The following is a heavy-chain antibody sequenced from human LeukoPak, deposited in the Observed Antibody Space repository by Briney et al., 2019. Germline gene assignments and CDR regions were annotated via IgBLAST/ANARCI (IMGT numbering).Heavy chain of an antibody. Sequence: PGGSLRLSCAASGFSFSASAFHWVRQAPAKGLEWVAFIWLDGNNEYADSVRGRFTISRDNSKNTLYLQINSLRPDDTAVYYCARDGGRWDLDFWGQGTLVTVSS. CDR2: IWLDGNNE. CDR1: GFSFSASA. D-gene: IGHD2-15*01. J-gene: IGHJ4*02. V-gene: IGHV3-30*02. CDR3: ARDGGRWDLDF.